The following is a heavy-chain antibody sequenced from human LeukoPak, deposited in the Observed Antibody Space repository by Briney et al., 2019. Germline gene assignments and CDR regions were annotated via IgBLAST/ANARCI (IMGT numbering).Heavy chain of an antibody. CDR1: GGSISSYY. CDR2: IYTSGST. J-gene: IGHJ3*02. Sequence: PSETLSLTCTVSGGSISSYYWSWIRQPAGKGLEWIGRIYTSGSTNYNPSLKSRVTMSVDTSKNQFSLKLSSVTAADTAVYYCARGGVGAKEDAFDIWGQGTMVTVSS. D-gene: IGHD1-26*01. V-gene: IGHV4-4*07. CDR3: ARGGVGAKEDAFDI.